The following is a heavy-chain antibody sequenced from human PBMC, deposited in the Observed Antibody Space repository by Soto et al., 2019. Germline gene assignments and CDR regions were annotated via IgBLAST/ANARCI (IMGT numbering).Heavy chain of an antibody. CDR1: GYTFTHYY. V-gene: IGHV1-46*01. J-gene: IGHJ4*02. CDR3: ARDLAAGDH. CDR2: INPASGST. D-gene: IGHD6-13*01. Sequence: QVQLVQSGAEVKKPGASVKLSCRTSGYTFTHYYIHWVRQAPGQGLEWLAIINPASGSTNYAQDCQRRVTLAMDTSTTTVYMELSGMRAAGTAIFYGARDLAAGDHWGQGTLVTVSS.